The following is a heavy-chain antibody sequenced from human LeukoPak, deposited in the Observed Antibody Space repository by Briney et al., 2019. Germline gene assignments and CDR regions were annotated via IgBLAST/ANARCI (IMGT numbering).Heavy chain of an antibody. D-gene: IGHD3-3*01. CDR1: GFTFSDYY. J-gene: IGHJ4*02. V-gene: IGHV3-11*04. Sequence: GGSLRLSCAASGFTFSDYYMSWIRQAPGKGLEWVSYISSSGSTIYYADSVKGRFTISRDNAKNSLYLQMNSLRAEDTAVYYCAGTYYDFWSGYSPLPYFDYWGQGTLVTVSS. CDR3: AGTYYDFWSGYSPLPYFDY. CDR2: ISSSGSTI.